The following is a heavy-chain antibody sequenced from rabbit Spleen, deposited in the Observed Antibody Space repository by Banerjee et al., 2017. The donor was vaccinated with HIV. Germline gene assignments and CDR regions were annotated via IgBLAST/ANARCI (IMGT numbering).Heavy chain of an antibody. J-gene: IGHJ2*01. CDR3: ARGSGDVGWGYLI. CDR2: INIGTIIT. D-gene: IGHD2-1*01. V-gene: IGHV1S40*01. CDR1: GFSFSSSYY. Sequence: ESGGDLVKPGASLTLTCTASGFSFSSSYYMCWARQAPGKGLEWIGCINIGTIITYYASWVNGRFTISKTSSTTVTLQMTSLTVADTATYFCARGSGDVGWGYLIWGPGTLVTVS.